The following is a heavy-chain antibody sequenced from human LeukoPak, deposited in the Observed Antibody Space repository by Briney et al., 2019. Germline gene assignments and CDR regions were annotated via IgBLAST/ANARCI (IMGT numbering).Heavy chain of an antibody. J-gene: IGHJ4*02. D-gene: IGHD6-13*01. CDR1: GGSISSYY. Sequence: SETLSLTCTVSGGSISSYYWGWIRQPPGKGLEWIGSIYYSGSTYYNPSLKSRVTISVDTSKNQFSLKLSSVTAADTAVYYCAKVKQQLHFFDYWGQGTLVTVSS. CDR2: IYYSGST. V-gene: IGHV4-39*07. CDR3: AKVKQQLHFFDY.